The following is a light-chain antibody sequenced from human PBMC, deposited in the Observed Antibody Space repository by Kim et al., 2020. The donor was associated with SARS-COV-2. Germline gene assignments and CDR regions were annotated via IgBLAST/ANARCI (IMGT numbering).Light chain of an antibody. CDR3: QQYNNYPFT. J-gene: IGKJ4*01. Sequence: ASVGDGVTITCRAGQGINRDLAWFLQKPGKAPKSLIFGASSLQSGVSSKFSGSGSGTEFTLTISSLQAEDFATYYCQQYNNYPFTFGGGTKVDIK. V-gene: IGKV1-16*02. CDR1: QGINRD. CDR2: GAS.